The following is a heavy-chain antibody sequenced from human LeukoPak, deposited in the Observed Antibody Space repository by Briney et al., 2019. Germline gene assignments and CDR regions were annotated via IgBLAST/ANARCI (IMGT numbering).Heavy chain of an antibody. CDR2: INHSEST. V-gene: IGHV4-34*01. J-gene: IGHJ4*02. CDR3: ASSVPLSLYCSGGSCYSRDY. Sequence: ASETLSLTCAVYGGSFSGYYWCWIRQPPGKGLEWIGEINHSESTNSNPSLTSQVTISVDTSKSQFSLKLSSVTAADTAVYYCASSVPLSLYCSGGSCYSRDYWGQGTLVTVSS. CDR1: GGSFSGYY. D-gene: IGHD2-15*01.